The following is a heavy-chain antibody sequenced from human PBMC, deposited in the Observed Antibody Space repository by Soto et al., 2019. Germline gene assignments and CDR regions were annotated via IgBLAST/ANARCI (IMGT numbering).Heavy chain of an antibody. CDR2: MNPNSGNT. D-gene: IGHD3-10*01. CDR1: GYTFTSYD. Sequence: ASVKVSRKASGYTFTSYDINWVRQATGQGLEWMGWMNPNSGNTGYAQKFQGRVTMTRNTSISTAYMELSSLRSEDTAVYYCARVNTQNYYGSGSYSPYYFDYWGQGTLVTVSS. CDR3: ARVNTQNYYGSGSYSPYYFDY. J-gene: IGHJ4*02. V-gene: IGHV1-8*01.